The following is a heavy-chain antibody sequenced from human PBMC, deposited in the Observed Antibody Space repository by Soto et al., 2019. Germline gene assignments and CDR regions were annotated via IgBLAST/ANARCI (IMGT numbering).Heavy chain of an antibody. CDR3: TSPTHRGIWEWDTTTYYYSGRDV. CDR1: GFTFSDYY. CDR2: ISSSGSTI. V-gene: IGHV3-11*01. J-gene: IGHJ6*02. Sequence: GGSLRLSCAASGFTFSDYYMSGIRQAPGKGLEWVSYISSSGSTIYYADSVKGRFTISRDNAKNSLYLQMNSLRAEDTAVYYRTSPTHRGIWEWDTTTYYYSGRDVWAQGTTVTVSS. D-gene: IGHD3-3*01.